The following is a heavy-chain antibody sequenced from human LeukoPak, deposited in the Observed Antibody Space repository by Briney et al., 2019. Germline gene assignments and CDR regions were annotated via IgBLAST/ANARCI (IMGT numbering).Heavy chain of an antibody. Sequence: SETMSLTCTVYGGSISSYYWSWNRPPPGKVLEWIGYIYTSGSTNYNPSLKSRVTISVDTSKNQFSLKLSSVTAADTAVYYWARLAPGYMDVWGKGTPVTVSS. V-gene: IGHV4-4*09. D-gene: IGHD2-15*01. CDR3: ARLAPGYMDV. CDR2: IYTSGST. CDR1: GGSISSYY. J-gene: IGHJ6*03.